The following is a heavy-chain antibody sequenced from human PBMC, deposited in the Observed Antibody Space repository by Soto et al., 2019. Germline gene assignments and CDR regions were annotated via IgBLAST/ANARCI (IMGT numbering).Heavy chain of an antibody. D-gene: IGHD3-3*01. V-gene: IGHV1-69*12. CDR3: ARTLSASTIFGVIIDYYYYGRDV. J-gene: IGHJ6*02. Sequence: QVQLVQSGAEVKKPGSSVKVSCKASGGTFSSYAISWVRQAPGQGLEWMGGIIPIFGTANYAQTFQGRVTMYGDETTRTAYMELSSLRSEDTAVYYCARTLSASTIFGVIIDYYYYGRDVWGQGTTVTFSS. CDR1: GGTFSSYA. CDR2: IIPIFGTA.